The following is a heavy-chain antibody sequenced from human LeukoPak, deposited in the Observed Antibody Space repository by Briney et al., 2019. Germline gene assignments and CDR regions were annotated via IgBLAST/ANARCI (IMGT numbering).Heavy chain of an antibody. D-gene: IGHD5-18*01. V-gene: IGHV3-7*01. CDR3: ARVDTAMDPYYYYYMDV. CDR2: IKQDGSEK. CDR1: GFTFSSYW. J-gene: IGHJ6*03. Sequence: GGSLRLSCAASGFTFSSYWMSWVRQAPGKGLEWVANIKQDGSEKYYVDSVKGRFTISRDNAKNSLYLQMNSLRAEDTAVYYCARVDTAMDPYYYYYMDVRGKGTTVTVSS.